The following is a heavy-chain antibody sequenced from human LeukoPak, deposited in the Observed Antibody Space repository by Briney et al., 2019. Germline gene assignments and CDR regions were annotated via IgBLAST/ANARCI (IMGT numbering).Heavy chain of an antibody. Sequence: HPGGSLRLSCAASGFTFSNYPMSWVRQAPGKGLVWLSTISGSGTGTYYADSVKGRFTISRDNSKNALYLQMNSLRAEDTAAYYCAGGQGWVTDYWGQGTLVTVSS. CDR2: ISGSGTGT. J-gene: IGHJ4*02. V-gene: IGHV3-23*01. CDR1: GFTFSNYP. CDR3: AGGQGWVTDY. D-gene: IGHD2-21*02.